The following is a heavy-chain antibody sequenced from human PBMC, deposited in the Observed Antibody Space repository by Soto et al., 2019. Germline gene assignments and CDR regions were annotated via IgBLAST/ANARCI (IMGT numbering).Heavy chain of an antibody. D-gene: IGHD2-15*01. CDR3: ARDRYCSGGSCPRSYFDY. J-gene: IGHJ4*02. V-gene: IGHV3-30-3*01. CDR2: ISYDGSNK. CDR1: GFTFSSYA. Sequence: GGSLRLSCAASGFTFSSYAMHWVRQAPGKGLEWVAVISYDGSNKYYADSVKGRFTISRDNSKNTLYLQMNSLRAEDTAVYYCARDRYCSGGSCPRSYFDYWGQGTLVTVSS.